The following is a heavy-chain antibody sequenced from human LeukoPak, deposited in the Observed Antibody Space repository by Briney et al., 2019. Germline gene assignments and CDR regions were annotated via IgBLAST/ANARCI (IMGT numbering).Heavy chain of an antibody. Sequence: GGSLRPSCAASGFTFSSYAMSWVRQAPGKGLEWGSAISGSGGSTYYADSAKGRFTISRDNSKNTLYLQMNSLRAEDTAVYYCAKGRHSGSYDAADRFDYWGQGTLVTVSS. V-gene: IGHV3-23*01. J-gene: IGHJ4*02. CDR3: AKGRHSGSYDAADRFDY. D-gene: IGHD1-26*01. CDR2: ISGSGGST. CDR1: GFTFSSYA.